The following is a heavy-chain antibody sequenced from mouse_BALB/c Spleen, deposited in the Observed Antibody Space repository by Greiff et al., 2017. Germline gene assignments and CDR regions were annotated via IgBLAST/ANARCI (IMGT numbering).Heavy chain of an antibody. Sequence: EVKVVESGGGLVKPGGSLKLSCAASGFAFSSYDMSWVRQTPEKRLEWVAYISSGGGSTYYPDTVKGRFTISRDNAKNTLYLQMSSLKSEDTAMYYCARRFDYWGQGTTLTVSS. CDR3: ARRFDY. CDR2: ISSGGGST. CDR1: GFAFSSYD. V-gene: IGHV5-12-1*01. J-gene: IGHJ2*01.